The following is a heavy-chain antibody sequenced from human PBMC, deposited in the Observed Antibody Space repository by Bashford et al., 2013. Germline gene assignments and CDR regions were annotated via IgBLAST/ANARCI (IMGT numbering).Heavy chain of an antibody. J-gene: IGHJ4*02. CDR3: AKGATTGHLLRPFDY. CDR2: ISDSDGST. CDR1: GFTFSSYA. Sequence: GGSLRLSCAASGFTFSSYAMSWVRQAPGKGLEWVSTISDSDGSTYYADSVKGRFTISRDNSKNTLYLQMNSLRAEDTAVYYCAKGATTGHLLRPFDYWGQGTLVTVSS. V-gene: IGHV3-23*01. D-gene: IGHD1-26*01.